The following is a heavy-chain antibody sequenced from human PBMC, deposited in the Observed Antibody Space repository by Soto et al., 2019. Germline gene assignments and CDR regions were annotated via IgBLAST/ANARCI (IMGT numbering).Heavy chain of an antibody. J-gene: IGHJ4*02. CDR1: GFTVSSNY. V-gene: IGHV3-66*01. CDR3: ACSIAAAGTFDY. D-gene: IGHD6-13*01. CDR2: IYSGGST. Sequence: GGSLRLSCAASGFTVSSNYMSWVRQAPGKGLEWVSVIYSGGSTYYADSVKGRFTISRDNSKNTLYLQMNSLRAEDTAVYYCACSIAAAGTFDYWGQGTLVTVSS.